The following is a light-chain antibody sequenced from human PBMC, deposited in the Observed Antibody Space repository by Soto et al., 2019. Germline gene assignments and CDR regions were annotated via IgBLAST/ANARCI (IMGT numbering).Light chain of an antibody. CDR1: SSDVGGYNF. CDR3: SSYTRSSTLV. CDR2: DVT. J-gene: IGLJ2*01. Sequence: QSVLTQPASVSGSPGQSITISCTGTSSDVGGYNFVSWYQHHPGKAPKLMIYDVTNRPSGVSNRFSGSKSGNTASLTISGLQAEGEADYYCSSYTRSSTLVFGGGTKLTVL. V-gene: IGLV2-14*03.